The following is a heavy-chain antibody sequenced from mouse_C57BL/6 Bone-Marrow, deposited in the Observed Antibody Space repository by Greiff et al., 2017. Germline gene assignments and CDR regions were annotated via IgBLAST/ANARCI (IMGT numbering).Heavy chain of an antibody. CDR2: ISYDGSN. J-gene: IGHJ2*01. D-gene: IGHD1-1*01. V-gene: IGHV3-6*01. Sequence: EVQLQESGPGLVKPSQSLSLTCSVTGYSITSGYYWNWIRQFPGNKLEWMGYISYDGSNNYNPSLKNRISITRDTSKNQFFLKLNSVTTEDTATYYCARVGLLYYCDYWGQGTTLTVSS. CDR3: ARVGLLYYCDY. CDR1: GYSITSGYY.